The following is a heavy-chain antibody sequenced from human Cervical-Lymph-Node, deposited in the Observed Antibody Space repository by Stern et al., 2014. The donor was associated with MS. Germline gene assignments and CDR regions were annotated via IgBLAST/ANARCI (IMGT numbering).Heavy chain of an antibody. CDR2: IWYDGNNK. D-gene: IGHD6-13*01. CDR1: GFTFNNYG. J-gene: IGHJ4*02. CDR3: ARDDGENIAAAGVIDY. Sequence: QVQLVESGGGVVQPGRSLRLSCAASGFTFNNYGMHWVRQAPGKGLEWVAVIWYDGNNKYYADFVKGRFTISRDNAKNTLYLRMNSLGAEDTAVYYCARDDGENIAAAGVIDYWGQGTVVTVSS. V-gene: IGHV3-33*01.